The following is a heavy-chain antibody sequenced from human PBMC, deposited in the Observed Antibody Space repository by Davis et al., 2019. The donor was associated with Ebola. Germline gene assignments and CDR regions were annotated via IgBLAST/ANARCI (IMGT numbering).Heavy chain of an antibody. D-gene: IGHD1-26*01. V-gene: IGHV3-30*03. CDR1: GFTFNSYG. J-gene: IGHJ4*02. Sequence: GESLKISCAASGFTFNSYGMHWVRQAPGKGLEWVAVISYDGTNKYYADSVKDRFTISRDNSKNTLYLQMNSLRVEDTAVYYCARDRRSYSYWGQGTLVTVSS. CDR2: ISYDGTNK. CDR3: ARDRRSYSY.